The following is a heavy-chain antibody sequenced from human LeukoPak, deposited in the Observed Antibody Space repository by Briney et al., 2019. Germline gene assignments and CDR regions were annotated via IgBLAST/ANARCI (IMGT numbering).Heavy chain of an antibody. CDR1: GFTFSSYG. V-gene: IGHV3-30*02. CDR2: IRYDGSNQ. Sequence: GGSLRLSCAASGFTFSSYGIHWVRQPPGKGLEWVAFIRYDGSNQYYPDSVKGRFTISRDNSKNTLSLQMNSLRAEDTAVYYCARGPSGYHNTGGQGTLVTVSS. CDR3: ARGPSGYHNT. D-gene: IGHD5-12*01. J-gene: IGHJ4*02.